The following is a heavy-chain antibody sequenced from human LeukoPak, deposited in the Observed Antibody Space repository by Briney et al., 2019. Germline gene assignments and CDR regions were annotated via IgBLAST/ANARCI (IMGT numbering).Heavy chain of an antibody. CDR1: GGSFSVYY. CDR3: ARGGDYDILTGYHPNWFDP. Sequence: PSETLSLTCAVYGGSFSVYYWSWIRQPPGKGLEWIGEINHSGSTNYNPSLKSRVTISVDTSKNQFSLKLSSVTAADTAVYYCARGGDYDILTGYHPNWFDPWGQGTLVTVSS. CDR2: INHSGST. J-gene: IGHJ5*02. D-gene: IGHD3-9*01. V-gene: IGHV4-34*01.